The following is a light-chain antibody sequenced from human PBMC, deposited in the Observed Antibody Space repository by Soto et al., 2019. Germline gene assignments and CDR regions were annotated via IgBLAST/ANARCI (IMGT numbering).Light chain of an antibody. CDR2: DAS. J-gene: IGKJ5*01. CDR3: QQYGSSPIT. Sequence: EIVLSHSPATMSLSPGERATLSCGASESVSYSYVAWYQLKGGLAPRLLIHDASTRASGIPDRFSGSKSGTDFTLTIRGLEPEDAAVYYCQQYGSSPITFGQGTRPEI. CDR1: ESVSYSY. V-gene: IGKV3D-20*01.